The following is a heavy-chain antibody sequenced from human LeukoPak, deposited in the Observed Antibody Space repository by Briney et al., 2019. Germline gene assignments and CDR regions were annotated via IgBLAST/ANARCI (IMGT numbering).Heavy chain of an antibody. J-gene: IGHJ4*02. D-gene: IGHD3-10*01. CDR1: GYTFTSYA. Sequence: ASVKVSCKASGYTFTSYAMNWVRRAPGQGLEWMGWINTNTGNPTYAQGFTGRFVFSLGTSVSTAYLQISSLKAEDTAVYYCARDSRLWFGELLAWLDYWGQGTLVTVSS. CDR2: INTNTGNP. CDR3: ARDSRLWFGELLAWLDY. V-gene: IGHV7-4-1*02.